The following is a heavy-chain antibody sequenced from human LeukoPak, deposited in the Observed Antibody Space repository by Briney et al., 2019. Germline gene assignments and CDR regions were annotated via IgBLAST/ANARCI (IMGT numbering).Heavy chain of an antibody. D-gene: IGHD3-10*01. CDR1: GFTFSSYA. CDR3: AKDRATYYYGSGSYPL. Sequence: GGSLRLSCAASGFTFSSYAMHWVRQAPGKGLEYVSAISSSGVSTYYANSVKGRFTIFRDNSKNTLYLQMNSLRAEDTAVYYCAKDRATYYYGSGSYPLWGQGTLVTVSS. CDR2: ISSSGVST. J-gene: IGHJ4*02. V-gene: IGHV3-64*01.